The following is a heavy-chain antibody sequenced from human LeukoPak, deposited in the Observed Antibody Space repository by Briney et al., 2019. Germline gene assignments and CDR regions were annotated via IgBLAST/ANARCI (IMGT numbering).Heavy chain of an antibody. J-gene: IGHJ4*02. CDR2: IYTSGST. CDR3: ARAYYDSSGYYEHFDY. V-gene: IGHV4-4*07. CDR1: GGSISSYY. Sequence: PSETLSLTCTVSGGSISSYYWSWIRQPAGKGVEWIGRIYTSGSTNYNPSLKSRVTMSVDTSKNQFSLKLSSVTAADTAVYYCARAYYDSSGYYEHFDYWGQGTLVTVSS. D-gene: IGHD3-22*01.